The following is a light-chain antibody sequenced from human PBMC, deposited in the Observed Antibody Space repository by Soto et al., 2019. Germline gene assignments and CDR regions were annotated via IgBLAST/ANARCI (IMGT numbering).Light chain of an antibody. V-gene: IGKV1-5*03. CDR1: QTISSW. J-gene: IGKJ1*01. Sequence: DIQMTQSPSTLSGSVGDRVTITCRASQTISSWLAWYQQKPGKAPTLLIYKASTLKSGVPSRFSGSGSGTEFTLTISSLQTDDFATYYCQHYISYSEAFGQGTKVELK. CDR2: KAS. CDR3: QHYISYSEA.